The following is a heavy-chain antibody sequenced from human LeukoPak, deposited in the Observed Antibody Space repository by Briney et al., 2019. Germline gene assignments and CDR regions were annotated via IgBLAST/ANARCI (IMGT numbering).Heavy chain of an antibody. Sequence: GGSLRLSCAASGFTFSSYGMHWVRQAPGKGLEWVAVIWYDGSDKYYADSVKGRFTISRDNSKNTLYLQMNSLRAEDTAVYYCARGGAEYCTSTKCHPVYGMDVWGQGTTVTVSS. V-gene: IGHV3-33*01. D-gene: IGHD2-2*01. CDR3: ARGGAEYCTSTKCHPVYGMDV. CDR2: IWYDGSDK. J-gene: IGHJ6*02. CDR1: GFTFSSYG.